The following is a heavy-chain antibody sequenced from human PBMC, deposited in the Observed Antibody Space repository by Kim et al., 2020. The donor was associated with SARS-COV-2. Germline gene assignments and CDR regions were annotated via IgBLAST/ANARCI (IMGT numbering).Heavy chain of an antibody. CDR1: GFTFSNYW. CDR2: MVEDGSKK. J-gene: IGHJ2*01. CDR3: ARRGYLNL. Sequence: GGSLRLSCAGSGFTFSNYWKVWVRQAPGQGLEWLASMVEDGSKKYYLDSVKGRFTISRDNARNSLYLQMNSLRADDTAMYFCARRGYLNLWGRGTLVTV. V-gene: IGHV3-7*01.